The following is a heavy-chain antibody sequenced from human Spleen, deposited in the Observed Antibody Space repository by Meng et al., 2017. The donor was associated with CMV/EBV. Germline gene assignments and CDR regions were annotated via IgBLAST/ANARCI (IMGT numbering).Heavy chain of an antibody. CDR2: IYYSGST. V-gene: IGHV4-59*12. Sequence: SETLSLTCTVSGGSISSYYWSWIRQPPGKGLEWIGYIYYSGSTNYNPSLKSRVTISVDTSKTQFSLRLNSVTAADTAMYFCARTRLRYYYYAMDVWGQGTTVTVSS. CDR1: GGSISSYY. D-gene: IGHD4-17*01. J-gene: IGHJ6*02. CDR3: ARTRLRYYYYAMDV.